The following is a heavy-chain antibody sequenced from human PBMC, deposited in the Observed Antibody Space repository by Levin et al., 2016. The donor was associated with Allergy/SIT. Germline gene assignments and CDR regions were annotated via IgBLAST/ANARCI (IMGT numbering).Heavy chain of an antibody. Sequence: ESLKISCAASGFTFSHAWMTWVRQAPGKGLEWVGRIKSKTDGGTTDYAAPVKGRFTISRDDSKNTLYLQMNSLKTEDTAVYYCTTEGGYCSGGSCSNRDYWGPGTLVTVSS. CDR2: IKSKTDGGTT. V-gene: IGHV3-15*01. CDR3: TTEGGYCSGGSCSNRDY. CDR1: GFTFSHAW. J-gene: IGHJ4*02. D-gene: IGHD2-15*01.